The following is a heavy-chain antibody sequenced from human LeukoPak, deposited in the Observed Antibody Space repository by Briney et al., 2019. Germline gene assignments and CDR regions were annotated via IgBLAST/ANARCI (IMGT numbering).Heavy chain of an antibody. J-gene: IGHJ6*02. Sequence: ASVKVSCKASGYTFTGYYMHWARQAPGQGLEWMGWINPNSGGTNYAQKFQGRVTMTRDTSISTAYMELSRLRSDDTAMYYCARDPGGSSWTLDGMDVWGQGTTVTVSS. CDR1: GYTFTGYY. CDR3: ARDPGGSSWTLDGMDV. V-gene: IGHV1-2*02. D-gene: IGHD6-13*01. CDR2: INPNSGGT.